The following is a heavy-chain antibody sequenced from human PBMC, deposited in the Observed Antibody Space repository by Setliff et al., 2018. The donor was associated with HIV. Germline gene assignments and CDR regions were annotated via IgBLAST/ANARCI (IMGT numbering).Heavy chain of an antibody. CDR2: IYTGGST. V-gene: IGHV3-53*01. D-gene: IGHD3-16*01. CDR3: AKVFLFGIDVFDI. J-gene: IGHJ3*02. Sequence: GGSLRLSCAASDLTVSNNYMSWVRQAPGKGLELVSIIYTGGSTFYGDSVKDRFTISRDDSKNTLFLQMSSLRAEDTAVYYCAKVFLFGIDVFDIWGQGTMVTVSS. CDR1: DLTVSNNY.